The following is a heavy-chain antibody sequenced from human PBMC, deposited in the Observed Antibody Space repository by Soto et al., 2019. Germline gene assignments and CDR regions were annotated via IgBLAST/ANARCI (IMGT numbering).Heavy chain of an antibody. J-gene: IGHJ6*03. CDR1: GDSVSSNSAA. D-gene: IGHD6-13*01. V-gene: IGHV6-1*01. CDR3: ARCIAAACNYYYYYMDV. Sequence: QSQTLSLTCAISGDSVSSNSAAWNWIRQSPSRGLEWLGRTYYRSKWYNDYAVSVKSRITINPDTSKNQFFLQLNSVTPEDTAVYYCARCIAAACNYYYYYMDVWGKGTTVTVSS. CDR2: TYYRSKWYN.